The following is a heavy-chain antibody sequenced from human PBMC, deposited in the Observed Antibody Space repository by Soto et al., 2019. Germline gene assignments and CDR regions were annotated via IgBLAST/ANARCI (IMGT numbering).Heavy chain of an antibody. Sequence: SETLSLTCTVSGGSISSGGYYWSWIRQHPGKGLEWIGYIYYSGSTYYNPSLKSRVTISVDTSKNQFSLKLSSVTAADTAVYYCARGATVYFDYWGQGTLVTVSS. J-gene: IGHJ4*02. CDR1: GGSISSGGYY. CDR3: ARGATVYFDY. CDR2: IYYSGST. D-gene: IGHD1-26*01. V-gene: IGHV4-31*03.